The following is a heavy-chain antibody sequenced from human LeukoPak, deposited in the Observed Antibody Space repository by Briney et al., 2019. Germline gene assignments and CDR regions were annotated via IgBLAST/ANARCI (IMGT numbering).Heavy chain of an antibody. J-gene: IGHJ5*02. D-gene: IGHD4-17*01. V-gene: IGHV1-2*02. CDR1: GYTFTGYY. CDR2: INPNSGGT. Sequence: ASVKVSCKASGYTFTGYYMHWVRQAPGQGLEWMGWINPNSGGTNHAQKFQGRVTMTRDTSISTDYMELSTLRSDDTAVYYCARAARNGDYSNWFDPWGQGTLVTVSS. CDR3: ARAARNGDYSNWFDP.